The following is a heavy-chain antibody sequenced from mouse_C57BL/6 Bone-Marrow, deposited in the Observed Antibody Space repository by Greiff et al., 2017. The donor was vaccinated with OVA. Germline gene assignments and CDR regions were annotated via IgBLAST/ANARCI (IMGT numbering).Heavy chain of an antibody. D-gene: IGHD3-1*01. Sequence: VQLQQSGPELVKPGASVKISCKASGYTFTDYYMNWVKQSHGKSLEWIGDINPNNGGTSYNQKFKGKATLTVDKSSSTAYMELRSLTSEDSAVYYCAIEGALTGHYYAMDYWGQGTSVTVSS. CDR2: INPNNGGT. V-gene: IGHV1-26*01. CDR1: GYTFTDYY. J-gene: IGHJ4*01. CDR3: AIEGALTGHYYAMDY.